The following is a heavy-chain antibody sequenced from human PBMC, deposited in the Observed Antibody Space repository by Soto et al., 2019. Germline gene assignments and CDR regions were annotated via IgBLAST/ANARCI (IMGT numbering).Heavy chain of an antibody. V-gene: IGHV3-23*01. D-gene: IGHD3-22*01. CDR3: TKSWLFEKNWFDP. CDR1: GFSFTTYG. J-gene: IGHJ5*02. Sequence: GGSLRLSCAASGFSFTTYGMSGGGQAPGKGLEWVSDISSTGLYTYLADSVKGRFTISRDNSKNTLYLQMNSLRVDDTAVYFCTKSWLFEKNWFDPWGQGTLVTVSS. CDR2: ISSTGLYT.